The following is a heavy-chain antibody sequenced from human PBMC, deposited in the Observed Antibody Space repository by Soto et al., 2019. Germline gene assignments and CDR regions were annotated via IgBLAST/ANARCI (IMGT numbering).Heavy chain of an antibody. CDR2: IYYSGST. J-gene: IGHJ4*02. V-gene: IGHV4-59*01. CDR1: GGSISSYY. CDR3: ARDSSGFHFDY. D-gene: IGHD6-19*01. Sequence: SETLSLTCTVSGGSISSYYWSWIRQPPGKGLEWIGYIYYSGSTNYNPSLKSRVTISVDTSKNQFSLKLSSVTAADTAVYYCARDSSGFHFDYWGQGTLVTVSS.